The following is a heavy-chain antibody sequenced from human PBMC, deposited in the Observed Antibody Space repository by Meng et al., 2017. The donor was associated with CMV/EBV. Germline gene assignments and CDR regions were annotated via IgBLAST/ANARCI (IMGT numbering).Heavy chain of an antibody. D-gene: IGHD3-10*01. J-gene: IGHJ3*02. CDR1: GFTFSSYG. CDR3: AKDRSGSYYSDAFDI. V-gene: IGHV3-30*02. Sequence: GESLKISCAASGFTFSSYGMHWVRQAPGKGLEWVAFIRYDGSNKYYADSVKGRFTISRDNSKNTLYLQMNSLRAEDTAVYYCAKDRSGSYYSDAFDIWGQGTMVTVSS. CDR2: IRYDGSNK.